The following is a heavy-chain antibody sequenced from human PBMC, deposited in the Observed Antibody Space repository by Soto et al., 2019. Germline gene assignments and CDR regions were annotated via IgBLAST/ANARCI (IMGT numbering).Heavy chain of an antibody. CDR2: INSDGSST. Sequence: PGGSLRLSCAASGFTFSSYWMHWVRQAPGKGLVWVSRINSDGSSTSYADSVKGRFTISRDNAKNSLYLEMNSLRAEDTAVYYCARESEDLTSNFDYWGQGTLVTVSS. CDR1: GFTFSSYW. J-gene: IGHJ4*02. CDR3: ARESEDLTSNFDY. V-gene: IGHV3-74*01.